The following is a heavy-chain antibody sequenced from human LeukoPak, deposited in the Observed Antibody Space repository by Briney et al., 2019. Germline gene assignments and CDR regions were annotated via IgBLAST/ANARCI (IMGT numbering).Heavy chain of an antibody. CDR3: ARDHTLGYCSSTSCYGGWFDP. J-gene: IGHJ5*02. V-gene: IGHV4-61*02. CDR2: IYTSGST. CDR1: GGSISSGSYY. D-gene: IGHD2-2*01. Sequence: SQTLSLTCTVSGGSISSGSYYWSWIRQPAGKGLEWIGRIYTSGSTNYNPSLKSRVTISVDTSKNRFSLKLSSVTAADTAVYYCARDHTLGYCSSTSCYGGWFDPWGQGTLVTVPS.